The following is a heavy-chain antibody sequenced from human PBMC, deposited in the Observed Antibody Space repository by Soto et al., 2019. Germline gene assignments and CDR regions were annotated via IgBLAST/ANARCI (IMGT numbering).Heavy chain of an antibody. CDR2: ISYDGNNK. Sequence: QVQLVESGGGVVQPGRSLRLSCAASGFTFSSYAMYWVRQAPGKGLEWVAVISYDGNNKYYADSVKGRFTISRDNSKNTLYRQMTSLVTEDMAVYYCARAGCDGGSCYTLVGLRYGMDVWGQGTTVTVCS. CDR1: GFTFSSYA. CDR3: ARAGCDGGSCYTLVGLRYGMDV. J-gene: IGHJ6*02. V-gene: IGHV3-30-3*01. D-gene: IGHD2-15*01.